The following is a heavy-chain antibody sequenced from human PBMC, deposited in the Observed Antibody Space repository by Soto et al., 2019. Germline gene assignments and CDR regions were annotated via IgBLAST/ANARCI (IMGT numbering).Heavy chain of an antibody. CDR3: VRWVWGWVCYSGVDV. D-gene: IGHD7-27*01. Sequence: APVEVSCKDSGYTLTSYAMYWVRQATGKGLEWMGWMNPNSGNTGYAQKFQGRVTMTRNTSISTAYMELGSLRSEDTAVYYCVRWVWGWVCYSGVDVWSQGTTVPVSS. V-gene: IGHV1-8*01. CDR1: GYTLTSYA. CDR2: MNPNSGNT. J-gene: IGHJ6*02.